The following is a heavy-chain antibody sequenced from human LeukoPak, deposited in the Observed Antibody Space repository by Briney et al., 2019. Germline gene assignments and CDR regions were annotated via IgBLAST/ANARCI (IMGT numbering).Heavy chain of an antibody. CDR3: ARDYYDSSGSDAFDI. V-gene: IGHV5-10-1*01. J-gene: IGHJ3*02. D-gene: IGHD3-22*01. CDR2: IDPSDSYA. Sequence: GESLKISCKGSGYSFTNYWISWVRQMPGKGLEWMGKIDPSDSYANYSPSFQGHVTISADKSITTAYLQWGSLKASDTAMYYCARDYYDSSGSDAFDISGQGTMVTVYS. CDR1: GYSFTNYW.